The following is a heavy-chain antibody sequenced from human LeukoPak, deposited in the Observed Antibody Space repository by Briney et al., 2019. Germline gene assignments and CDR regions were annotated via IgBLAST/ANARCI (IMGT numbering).Heavy chain of an antibody. CDR2: IYYSGST. D-gene: IGHD1-7*01. V-gene: IGHV4-59*08. CDR1: GDSVSSYY. J-gene: IGHJ5*02. Sequence: SETLSLTCTVSGDSVSSYYWNWIRQPPGKGLEWIGYIYYSGSTNYNPSLKSRVTISVDTSKNQFSLKLSSVTAADTAVYYCARYNWNYSWFDPWGQGTLVTVSS. CDR3: ARYNWNYSWFDP.